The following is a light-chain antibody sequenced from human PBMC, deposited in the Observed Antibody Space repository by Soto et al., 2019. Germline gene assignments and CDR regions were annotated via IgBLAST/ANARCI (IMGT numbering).Light chain of an antibody. J-gene: IGKJ1*01. CDR1: QSVSNNY. CDR3: QQYSASPRT. CDR2: GAS. V-gene: IGKV3-20*01. Sequence: EIVLTQSPGTLSLSPGERATLSCRASQSVSNNYLAWYQQKPGQAPRLLIYGASSRATGIPDRFSASGTGTDFTLTISRLEPEDFAVYYCQQYSASPRTFGQGTKVDIK.